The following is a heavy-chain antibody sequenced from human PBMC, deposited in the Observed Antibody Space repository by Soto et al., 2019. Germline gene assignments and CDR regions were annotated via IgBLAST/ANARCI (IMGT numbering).Heavy chain of an antibody. V-gene: IGHV1-3*01. D-gene: IGHD6-6*01. J-gene: IGHJ6*02. Sequence: ASVKVSCKDSGYTFTSYSMHWVRQAHGQRLEWMGWINAGNGNTKYSQKFQGRVTITRDTSASTAYMELSSLRSEDTAVCYCARDRPTSSIRARDYYYAMDVWCQGTTVTSP. CDR1: GYTFTSYS. CDR3: ARDRPTSSIRARDYYYAMDV. CDR2: INAGNGNT.